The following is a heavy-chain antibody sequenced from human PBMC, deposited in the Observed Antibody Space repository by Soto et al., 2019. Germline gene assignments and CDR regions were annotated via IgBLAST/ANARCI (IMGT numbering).Heavy chain of an antibody. V-gene: IGHV4-34*01. J-gene: IGHJ6*02. Sequence: PSETLSLTCAVYGGSFSGYYWSWIRQPPGKGLEWIGEINHSGSTNYNPSLKSRVTISVDTSKNQFSLKLSSVTAADTAVYYCARKWRVVVPAGYYRYYGMDVWGQGTTVTVSS. D-gene: IGHD2-2*01. CDR1: GGSFSGYY. CDR2: INHSGST. CDR3: ARKWRVVVPAGYYRYYGMDV.